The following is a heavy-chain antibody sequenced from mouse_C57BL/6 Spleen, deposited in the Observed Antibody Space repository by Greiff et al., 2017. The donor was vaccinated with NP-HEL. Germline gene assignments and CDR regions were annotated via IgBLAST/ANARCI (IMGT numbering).Heavy chain of an antibody. J-gene: IGHJ4*01. CDR2: IWTGGGT. D-gene: IGHD2-4*01. Sequence: VKLLESGPGLVAPSQSLSIPCPVSFFSLTIYSIIFVLQPPGKGLEWLGVIWTGGGTNYNSALKSRLSISKDNSKSQVFLKMNSLQTDDTARYYCARVYYDSLYAMDYWGQGTSVTVSS. CDR3: ARVYYDSLYAMDY. CDR1: FFSLTIYS. V-gene: IGHV2-9-1*01.